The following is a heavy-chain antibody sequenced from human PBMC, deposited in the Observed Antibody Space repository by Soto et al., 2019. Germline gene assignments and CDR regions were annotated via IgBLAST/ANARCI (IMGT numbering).Heavy chain of an antibody. V-gene: IGHV3-11*06. D-gene: IGHD3-10*01. CDR1: GFIFSGYH. J-gene: IGHJ4*02. Sequence: QVQLVESGGGLVKPGGSLRLSCAASGFIFSGYHMSWIRQAPGKGLEWVSHIGTSDSYTNYADSVRGRFIISRDNAKTSLYLQMNSLRADDTAVYYCARGGSDFDYWGQGTLVTVSS. CDR2: IGTSDSYT. CDR3: ARGGSDFDY.